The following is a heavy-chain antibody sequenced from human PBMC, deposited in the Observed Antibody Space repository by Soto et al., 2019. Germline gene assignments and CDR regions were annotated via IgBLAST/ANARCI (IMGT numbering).Heavy chain of an antibody. V-gene: IGHV6-1*01. J-gene: IGHJ5*02. CDR1: GDSVSSNSAA. Sequence: PSQTLSLTCAISGDSVSSNSAAWNWIRQSPSRGLEWLGRTYYRSKWYNDYAVSVKSRITINPDTSKNQFSLQLNSVTPEDTAVYYCARDYRVVVAGDVWFDPWGQGNLVTVSS. CDR2: TYYRSKWYN. CDR3: ARDYRVVVAGDVWFDP. D-gene: IGHD6-19*01.